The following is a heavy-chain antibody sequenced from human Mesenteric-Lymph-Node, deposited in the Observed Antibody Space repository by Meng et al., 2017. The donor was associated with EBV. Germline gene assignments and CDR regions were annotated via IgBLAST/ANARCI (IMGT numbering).Heavy chain of an antibody. CDR1: GGSISSGIW. D-gene: IGHD3-3*01. J-gene: IGHJ5*01. Sequence: QVPLQESGPRLVKSSXXLSLTCTVSGGSISSGIWWSWVRQSPGEGLQWIGEVYHSGTTNYNPALSSRVIISVDKSKNQFSLNLSSVTAADTAVYYCARVSVNSDFYSGFYRGFDSWGQGTLVTVSS. CDR2: VYHSGTT. CDR3: ARVSVNSDFYSGFYRGFDS. V-gene: IGHV4-4*02.